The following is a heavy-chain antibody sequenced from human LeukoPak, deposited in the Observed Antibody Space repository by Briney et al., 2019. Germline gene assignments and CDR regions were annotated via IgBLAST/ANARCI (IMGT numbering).Heavy chain of an antibody. J-gene: IGHJ4*02. Sequence: TGGSLRLSCAPSGFLYSSYSMNWVRQTPGKGLEWVAYISVDSSAIYCADSVKGRFTISRDNAKKSLFLQMNSLRVEDTAVYYCARGSVIYFFDYWGQGTLVTVAS. V-gene: IGHV3-48*01. CDR3: ARGSVIYFFDY. D-gene: IGHD2/OR15-2a*01. CDR1: GFLYSSYS. CDR2: ISVDSSAI.